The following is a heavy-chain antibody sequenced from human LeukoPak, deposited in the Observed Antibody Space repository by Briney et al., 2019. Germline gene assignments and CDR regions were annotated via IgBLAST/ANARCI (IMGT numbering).Heavy chain of an antibody. D-gene: IGHD3-9*01. CDR1: GFTFSSYG. J-gene: IGHJ4*02. CDR3: ATDISTHYFGS. Sequence: GGSLRLSCAASGFTFSSYGMHWVRRAPGKGLEWVTFIWYDASNKYYAESVKGRFTISRDNSRNTVFLQMNSLRAEDTAIYYCATDISTHYFGSWGQGTLVTVSS. CDR2: IWYDASNK. V-gene: IGHV3-33*08.